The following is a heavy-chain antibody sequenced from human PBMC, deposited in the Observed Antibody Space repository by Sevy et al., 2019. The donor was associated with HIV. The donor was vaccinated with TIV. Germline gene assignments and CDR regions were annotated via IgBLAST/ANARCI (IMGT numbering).Heavy chain of an antibody. CDR1: GFTFSSYS. Sequence: GGSLRLSCAASGFTFSSYSMNWVRQAPGKGLEWVSSISSSSSYIYYADSVKGRFTISRDNAKNSLYLQMNSLRAEDTAVYYCARAARGRDYHDSSGLWGQGTLVTVSS. CDR3: ARAARGRDYHDSSGL. J-gene: IGHJ4*02. D-gene: IGHD3-22*01. CDR2: ISSSSSYI. V-gene: IGHV3-21*01.